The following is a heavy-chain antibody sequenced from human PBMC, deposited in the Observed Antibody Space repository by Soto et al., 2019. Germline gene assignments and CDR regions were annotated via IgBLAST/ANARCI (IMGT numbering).Heavy chain of an antibody. Sequence: GAPVKVSCKASGYSSTDHYIHWVRQAPGQGLEWMGWVNPNTGGTNYAQRFHGRVTMTRDTSITTAYMELSSLRSDDTALFYCATLYSGRYYGKASHIWCPATMVTVS. D-gene: IGHD3-22*01. J-gene: IGHJ3*02. CDR3: ATLYSGRYYGKASHI. V-gene: IGHV1-2*02. CDR2: VNPNTGGT. CDR1: GYSSTDHY.